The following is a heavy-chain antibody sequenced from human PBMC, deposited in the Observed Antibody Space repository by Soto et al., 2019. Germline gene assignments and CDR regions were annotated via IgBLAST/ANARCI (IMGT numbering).Heavy chain of an antibody. V-gene: IGHV3-30*18. CDR1: GFIFRSYG. CDR3: AKQGIEVAGTDSFDY. J-gene: IGHJ4*02. Sequence: QVQLVESGGGVVQPGKSLRLSCAAAGFIFRSYGVHWVRQAPGKGLEWVAVISHDGSNAYYADAVNGRFTISRDNAKNTLYLQMNSLRAEDTAVYYCAKQGIEVAGTDSFDYWGQGALVTVAS. D-gene: IGHD6-19*01. CDR2: ISHDGSNA.